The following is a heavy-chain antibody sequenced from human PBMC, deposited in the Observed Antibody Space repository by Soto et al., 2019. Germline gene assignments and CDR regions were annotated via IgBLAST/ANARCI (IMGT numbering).Heavy chain of an antibody. D-gene: IGHD3-10*01. V-gene: IGHV3-64D*06. Sequence: GSLLRACSASGFTLSTYAMPWVRQAPGKGLEYVSAISNNGGSTYYADSVKGRFTISRDNSKNTLYLQMSSLRTADTAIYYCLKGGITMVRGVLFAYWGQGTPVTV. CDR3: LKGGITMVRGVLFAY. CDR1: GFTLSTYA. J-gene: IGHJ4*02. CDR2: ISNNGGST.